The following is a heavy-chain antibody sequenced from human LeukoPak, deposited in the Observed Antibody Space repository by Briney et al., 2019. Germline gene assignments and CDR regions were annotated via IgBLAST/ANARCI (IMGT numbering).Heavy chain of an antibody. J-gene: IGHJ6*02. D-gene: IGHD2-15*01. CDR3: ARRPVGVYGMDV. Sequence: PSETLSLTCTVSGGSISSSSYYWGWIRQPPGKGLEWIGSIYYSGSTYYNPSLKSRVTISADTSKNQFSLKLSSVTAADTAVYYCARRPVGVYGMDVWGQGTTVTVSS. V-gene: IGHV4-39*01. CDR1: GGSISSSSYY. CDR2: IYYSGST.